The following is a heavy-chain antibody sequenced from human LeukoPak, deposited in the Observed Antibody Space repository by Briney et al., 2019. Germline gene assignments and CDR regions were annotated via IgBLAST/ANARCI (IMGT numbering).Heavy chain of an antibody. CDR1: GFTFSYYS. J-gene: IGHJ4*02. CDR3: AKSSYYDSRVYYREYYFDY. CDR2: ITGSAGST. D-gene: IGHD3-22*01. Sequence: PGGSLRLSCAASGFTFSYYSMSWVRQAPGKGLEWVSGITGSAGSTHYADSVKGRFTISRDNTKNTLYLQMNSLRAEDTAIYYCAKSSYYDSRVYYREYYFDYWGQGTLVTVSS. V-gene: IGHV3-23*01.